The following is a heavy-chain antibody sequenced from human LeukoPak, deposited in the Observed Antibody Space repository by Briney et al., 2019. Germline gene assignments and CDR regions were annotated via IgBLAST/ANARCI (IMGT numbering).Heavy chain of an antibody. J-gene: IGHJ4*02. V-gene: IGHV3-23*01. CDR2: ISGSGGRT. Sequence: PGGSLRLSCAASGFMFSKYAMSWVRQAPGKGLEWVSGISGSGGRTHYADSVKGRFTISRDNSKNTLYLQMNSLRAEDTAVYYCAKDLFPMTSEQLAPGYYFDYWGQGTLVTVSS. CDR3: AKDLFPMTSEQLAPGYYFDY. CDR1: GFMFSKYA. D-gene: IGHD6-13*01.